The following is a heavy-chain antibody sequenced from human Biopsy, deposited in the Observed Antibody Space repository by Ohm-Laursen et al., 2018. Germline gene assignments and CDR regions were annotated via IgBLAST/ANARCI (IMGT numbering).Heavy chain of an antibody. Sequence: SGTLSLTCTVSDGSINSYYWNWIRQPPGKRLEWIGNIYYSGSTNFNPSLKSRVTISVDTSKNQFSLKLSSVTAADTAVYFCARGSSYGYDFDYWGQGTLVAVSS. J-gene: IGHJ4*02. D-gene: IGHD5-18*01. CDR1: DGSINSYY. CDR2: IYYSGST. V-gene: IGHV4-59*01. CDR3: ARGSSYGYDFDY.